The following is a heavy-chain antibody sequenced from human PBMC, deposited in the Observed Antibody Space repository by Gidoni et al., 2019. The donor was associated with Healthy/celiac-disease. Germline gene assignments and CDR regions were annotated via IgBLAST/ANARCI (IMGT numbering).Heavy chain of an antibody. D-gene: IGHD3-22*01. V-gene: IGHV1-46*01. CDR2: INPSGGRT. CDR3: ARFDSSGYSASYYFDY. J-gene: IGHJ4*02. CDR1: GYTFTSYY. Sequence: QVQLVQSGAEVKKPGASVQVSCKASGYTFTSYYMHWVRQAPGQGLEWMGIINPSGGRTSYSQKFQGRVTMTRDTSTSTVYMELSSLRSEDTAVYYCARFDSSGYSASYYFDYWGQGTLVTVSS.